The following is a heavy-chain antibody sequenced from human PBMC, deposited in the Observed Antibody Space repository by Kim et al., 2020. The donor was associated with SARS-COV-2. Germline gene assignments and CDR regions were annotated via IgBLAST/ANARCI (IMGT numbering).Heavy chain of an antibody. CDR2: IKSKTDGGTT. CDR3: TTVGAGVVVVAATPDAYYYYGMDV. CDR1: GFTFSNAW. V-gene: IGHV3-15*01. Sequence: GGSLRLSCAASGFTFSNAWMSWVRQAPGKGLEWVGRIKSKTDGGTTDYAAPVKGRFTISRDDSKNTLYLQMNSLKTEDTAVYYCTTVGAGVVVVAATPDAYYYYGMDVWGQGTTVTVSS. D-gene: IGHD2-15*01. J-gene: IGHJ6*02.